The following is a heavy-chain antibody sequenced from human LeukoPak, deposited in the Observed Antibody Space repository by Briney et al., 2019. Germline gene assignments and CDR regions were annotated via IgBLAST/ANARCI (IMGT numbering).Heavy chain of an antibody. CDR2: ISYDGSNK. V-gene: IGHV3-30*18. D-gene: IGHD6-13*01. J-gene: IGHJ4*02. CDR3: AKVPIAAAGTIAIDY. CDR1: GFTFSSYG. Sequence: GGSLRLSCAASGFTFSSYGMHWVRQAPGKGLEWVAVISYDGSNKYYADSVKGRFTISRDNSKNTLYLQMNSLRAEDTAVYYRAKVPIAAAGTIAIDYWGQGTLVTVSS.